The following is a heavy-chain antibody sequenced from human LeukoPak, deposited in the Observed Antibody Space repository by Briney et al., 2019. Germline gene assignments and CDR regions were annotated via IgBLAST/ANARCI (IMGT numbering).Heavy chain of an antibody. V-gene: IGHV3-7*01. CDR3: VSTGSQLDY. J-gene: IGHJ4*02. D-gene: IGHD2-2*01. Sequence: GGSLRLSCAASGFSFSSYWMTWVRQAPGKGLEWVANIKQDGSQKYYVDSVKGRFTISRDNAKNSLYLQMNSLRAEDTAVYYCVSTGSQLDYWGQGTLVTVSS. CDR1: GFSFSSYW. CDR2: IKQDGSQK.